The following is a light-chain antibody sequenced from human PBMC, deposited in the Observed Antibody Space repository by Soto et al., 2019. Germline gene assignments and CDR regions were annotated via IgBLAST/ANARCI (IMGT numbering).Light chain of an antibody. J-gene: IGLJ1*01. Sequence: QSVLTQPASMSGSPGQSITISCTGSSSDIGNYKYVSWYQQHPGKAPTLIIYEVSNRPSGVSLRFSGSKSANTAYLTLSGLQCDDEAEYYCASFSDSTFVFGSGTQVTVL. CDR3: ASFSDSTFV. CDR1: SSDIGNYKY. CDR2: EVS. V-gene: IGLV2-14*01.